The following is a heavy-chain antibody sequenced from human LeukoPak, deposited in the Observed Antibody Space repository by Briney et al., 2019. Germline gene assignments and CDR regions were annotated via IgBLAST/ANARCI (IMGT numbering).Heavy chain of an antibody. V-gene: IGHV3-30*18. D-gene: IGHD6-19*01. CDR1: GFTFSTYA. J-gene: IGHJ4*02. CDR2: ISYDGSDK. CDR3: AKGYKSGWNGICFDY. Sequence: AGGSLRPSCAASGFTFSTYAMHWVRQAPGKGREWVAVISYDGSDKYYADSVKGRFTISRDNSKNTLYLQMNSLRAEDTAVYHCAKGYKSGWNGICFDYWGQGALVTVSS.